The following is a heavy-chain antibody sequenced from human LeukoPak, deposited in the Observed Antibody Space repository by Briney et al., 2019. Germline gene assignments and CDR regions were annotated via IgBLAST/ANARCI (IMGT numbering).Heavy chain of an antibody. Sequence: PSETLSLTCTVSGGSISSYYWSWIRQPAGKGLEWIGRMYSSGSTDYNPSLKGRVTMSVDTSKNQFSLKLSSVTAADTAVYYCARGSLVQLFDYWGQGTLVTVSS. D-gene: IGHD1-1*01. CDR2: MYSSGST. V-gene: IGHV4-4*07. J-gene: IGHJ4*02. CDR3: ARGSLVQLFDY. CDR1: GGSISSYY.